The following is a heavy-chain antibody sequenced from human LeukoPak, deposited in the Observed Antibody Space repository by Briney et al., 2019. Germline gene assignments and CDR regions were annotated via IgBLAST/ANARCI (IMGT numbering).Heavy chain of an antibody. D-gene: IGHD4-23*01. CDR3: ARIPTVVTPLYYLDY. V-gene: IGHV3-48*03. J-gene: IGHJ4*02. CDR1: GFTFSSYE. Sequence: GGSLRLSCAASGFTFSSYEMNWVRQAPGKGLEWVSYISSSGSTIYYADSVKGRFTISRDNAKNSLYLQMNSLRAEDTAVYYCARIPTVVTPLYYLDYWGQGTLVTVSS. CDR2: ISSSGSTI.